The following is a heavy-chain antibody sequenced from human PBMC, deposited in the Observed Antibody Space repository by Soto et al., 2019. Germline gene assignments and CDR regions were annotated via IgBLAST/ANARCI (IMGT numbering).Heavy chain of an antibody. CDR1: GYTFTSYY. V-gene: IGHV1-46*01. CDR2: INPSGGST. D-gene: IGHD5-18*01. J-gene: IGHJ6*02. CDR3: AREAGYSYGDEGYDYYYGMVV. Sequence: GASVKVSCKASGYTFTSYYMHWVRQAPGQGLEWMGIINPSGGSTSYAQKFQGRVTMTRDTSTSTVYMELSSLRSEDTAVDYCAREAGYSYGDEGYDYYYGMVVWGQCATVSVPS.